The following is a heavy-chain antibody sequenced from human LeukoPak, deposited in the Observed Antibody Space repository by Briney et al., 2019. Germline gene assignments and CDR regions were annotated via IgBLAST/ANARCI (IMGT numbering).Heavy chain of an antibody. Sequence: SETLSLTCAVYGGSFSGYYWSWIRQPPGKGLEWIGEINHSGSTYYNPSLKSRVTISVDTSKNQFSLKLSSVTAADTAVYYCARRMTRYYYDSSGYYEDYYYYGMDVWGQGTTVTVSS. J-gene: IGHJ6*02. CDR2: INHSGST. D-gene: IGHD3-22*01. CDR1: GGSFSGYY. CDR3: ARRMTRYYYDSSGYYEDYYYYGMDV. V-gene: IGHV4-34*01.